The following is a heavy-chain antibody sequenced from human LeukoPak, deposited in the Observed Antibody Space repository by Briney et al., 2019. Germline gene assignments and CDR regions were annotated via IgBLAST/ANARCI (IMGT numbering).Heavy chain of an antibody. D-gene: IGHD1-26*01. CDR3: VREREGSNSEH. J-gene: IGHJ1*01. Sequence: PGGSLRLSCAASGFTFSSYAMSWVRQAPGKGLEWVSTIRGSGGSTHYADSVKGRFTISRDNSKNTLNLQMNSLRGEDTAVYYCVREREGSNSEHWGQGTLVTVSS. CDR2: IRGSGGST. CDR1: GFTFSSYA. V-gene: IGHV3-23*01.